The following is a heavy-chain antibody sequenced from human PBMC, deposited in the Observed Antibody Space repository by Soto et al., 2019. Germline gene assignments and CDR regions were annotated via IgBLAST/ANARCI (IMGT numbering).Heavy chain of an antibody. CDR3: VKDKTLPQSYFDH. CDR1: GFTFDDYA. J-gene: IGHJ4*02. CDR2: IYGNSGTI. V-gene: IGHV3-9*01. Sequence: EVQLVESGGGLVQPDRYLRLSCAASGFTFDDYAMKWVRHAPGKGLEWVSGIYGNSGTIEYAYFVKGRFTISRDNAKNYWYLQMNTLRPEDKAVYYCVKDKTLPQSYFDHWGQGTPVTVSS.